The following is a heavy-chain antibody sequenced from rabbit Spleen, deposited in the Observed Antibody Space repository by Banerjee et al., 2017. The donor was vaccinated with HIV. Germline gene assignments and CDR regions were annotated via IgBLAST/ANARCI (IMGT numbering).Heavy chain of an antibody. D-gene: IGHD1-1*01. CDR1: GFSFSSYY. CDR3: SRDTGSGDYIDVYFDL. CDR2: IHAGSGGST. V-gene: IGHV1S45*01. Sequence: QEQLVESGGDLVQPEGSLTLTCTASGFSFSSYYMCWVRQAPGKGLEWIACIHAGSGGSTYYASWAKGRFTISKTSSTTVTLQMTSLTAADTATYFCSRDTGSGDYIDVYFDLWGQGTLVTVS. J-gene: IGHJ4*01.